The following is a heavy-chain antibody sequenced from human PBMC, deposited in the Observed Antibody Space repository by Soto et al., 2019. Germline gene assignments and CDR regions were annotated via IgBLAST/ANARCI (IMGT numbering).Heavy chain of an antibody. CDR2: ISGSGAGT. J-gene: IGHJ4*02. D-gene: IGHD3-3*01. CDR1: GFTFSSFA. V-gene: IGHV3-23*01. CDR3: ATSGDGDGVWSTYDRLTD. Sequence: EVQLLESGGGLVQPGGSLRLSCVVSGFTFSSFAMSWVRQAPGKGLEWVSVISGSGAGTYYADSVKGRFTISRDNSLNTPYLRMARLRVEDTAVYSCATSGDGDGVWSTYDRLTDWGRGTLVTVSS.